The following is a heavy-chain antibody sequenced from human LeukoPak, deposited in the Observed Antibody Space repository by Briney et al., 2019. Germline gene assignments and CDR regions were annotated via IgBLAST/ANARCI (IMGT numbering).Heavy chain of an antibody. CDR3: ARLGYDILTGYYPFDY. CDR1: GFTFSTHW. D-gene: IGHD3-9*01. Sequence: PGGSLRLSCAASGFTFSTHWMHWVRQAPGKGLVWVSRINSDGSSTSYADSVKGRFTISRDNAKNTLYLQMNSLRAEDTAVYYCARLGYDILTGYYPFDYWGQGTLVTVSS. V-gene: IGHV3-74*01. J-gene: IGHJ4*02. CDR2: INSDGSST.